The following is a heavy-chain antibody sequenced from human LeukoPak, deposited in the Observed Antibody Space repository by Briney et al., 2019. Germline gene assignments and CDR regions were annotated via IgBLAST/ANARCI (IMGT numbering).Heavy chain of an antibody. CDR1: GFTFSNYA. Sequence: GGSLRLSCAASGFTFSNYAMNWVRQAPGKGLEWVSTISDSGDNTYYADSVKGRFTISRDNSKRTLYVPMSSLGAEDTAIYYCAKGDYGGYPHYFDYWGQGTLVTVSS. D-gene: IGHD4-17*01. CDR2: ISDSGDNT. V-gene: IGHV3-23*01. J-gene: IGHJ4*02. CDR3: AKGDYGGYPHYFDY.